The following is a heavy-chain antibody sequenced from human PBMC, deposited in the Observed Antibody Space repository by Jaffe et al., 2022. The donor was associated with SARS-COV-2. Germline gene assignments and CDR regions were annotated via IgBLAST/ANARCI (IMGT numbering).Heavy chain of an antibody. J-gene: IGHJ6*03. V-gene: IGHV3-23*04. CDR2: ISGSGDTT. CDR3: AKKGGIYLNFYMNV. D-gene: IGHD6-25*01. CDR1: EFTFSTYA. Sequence: EVQLVESGGGLVQPGGSLRLSCAASEFTFSTYAMSWVRQAPGKGLEWVSSISGSGDTTYYADSVKGRFTISRDNSKNTLYLQVNSLRVEDTAVYYCAKKGGIYLNFYMNVWGRGTTVTVSS.